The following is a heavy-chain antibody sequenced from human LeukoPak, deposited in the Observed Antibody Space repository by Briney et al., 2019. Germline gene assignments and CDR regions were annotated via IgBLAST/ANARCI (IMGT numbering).Heavy chain of an antibody. V-gene: IGHV3-23*01. CDR1: GFTFSSYA. D-gene: IGHD4-17*01. CDR3: AKDPLYGDYAEYFQH. Sequence: AGGSLRLSCAASGFTFSSYAMSWVRQAPGKGLEWVSAISGSGGSTYYADSVKGRFTISRDNSKNTLYLQMNSLRAEDTAVYYCAKDPLYGDYAEYFQHWGQGTLVTVSS. CDR2: ISGSGGST. J-gene: IGHJ1*01.